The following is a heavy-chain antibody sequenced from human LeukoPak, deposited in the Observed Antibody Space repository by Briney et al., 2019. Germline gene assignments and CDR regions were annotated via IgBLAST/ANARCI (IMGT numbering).Heavy chain of an antibody. CDR1: GGSISSYY. CDR3: ASASGYSYGSFGWFDP. Sequence: SETLSLTCTVSGGSISSYYWSWIRQPPGKGLEWIGYIYYSGSTNYNPSPKSRVTISVDTSKNQFSLKLSSVTAADTAVYYCASASGYSYGSFGWFDPWGQGTLVTVSS. V-gene: IGHV4-59*01. J-gene: IGHJ5*02. CDR2: IYYSGST. D-gene: IGHD5-18*01.